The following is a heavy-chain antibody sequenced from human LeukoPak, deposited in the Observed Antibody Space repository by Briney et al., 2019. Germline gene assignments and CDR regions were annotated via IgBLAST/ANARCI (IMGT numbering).Heavy chain of an antibody. CDR1: GFTFNSFG. CDR2: ISYDGSNK. J-gene: IGHJ4*02. CDR3: AKEETPYGDWGY. V-gene: IGHV3-30*18. Sequence: PGGSLRLSCAASGFTFNSFGMHWVRQAPGKGLEWVAVISYDGSNKYYADSVKGRFTISRDNSKNTLYLQMNSLRAEDTAVYYCAKEETPYGDWGYWGQGNLVTVSS. D-gene: IGHD4-17*01.